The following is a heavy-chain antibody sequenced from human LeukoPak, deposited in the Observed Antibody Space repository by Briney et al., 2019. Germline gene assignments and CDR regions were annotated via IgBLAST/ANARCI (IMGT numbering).Heavy chain of an antibody. CDR3: ARRKLLWLGSPIDL. Sequence: SETLSLTCAVYGGSFSGYYWSWIRQPPGKGLEWIGEIYHSGGANYNPSLKSRVTISLDTSKNQFSLELTSVIAADTAVYYCARRKLLWLGSPIDLWGQGILVTVSS. J-gene: IGHJ5*02. V-gene: IGHV4-34*01. CDR2: IYHSGGA. CDR1: GGSFSGYY. D-gene: IGHD3-10*01.